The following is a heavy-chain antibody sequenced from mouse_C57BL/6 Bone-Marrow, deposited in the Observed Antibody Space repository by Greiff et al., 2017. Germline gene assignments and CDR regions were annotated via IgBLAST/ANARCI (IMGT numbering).Heavy chain of an antibody. CDR1: GYTFTDYY. CDR3: ARSDYYGSSYDYFDY. V-gene: IGHV1-77*01. D-gene: IGHD1-1*01. J-gene: IGHJ2*01. Sequence: QVQLQQSGAELVKPGASVKISCKASGYTFTDYYINWVKQRPGQGLEWIGKIGPGSGSTYYNEKFKGKATLTADKSSSTAYMRLSSLTSEDSAVYFCARSDYYGSSYDYFDYWGQGTTLTVSS. CDR2: IGPGSGST.